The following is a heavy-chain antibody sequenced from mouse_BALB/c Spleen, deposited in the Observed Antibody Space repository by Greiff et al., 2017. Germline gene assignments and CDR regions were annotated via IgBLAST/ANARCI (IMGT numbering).Heavy chain of an antibody. V-gene: IGHV1-69*02. CDR2: IDPSDSYT. Sequence: QQSCKASGYTFTSYWMHWVKQRPGQGLEWIGEIDPSDSYTNYNQKFKGKATLTVDKSSSTAYMQLSSLTSEDSAVYYCARGDYYGSSYGPFAYWGQGTLVTVSA. D-gene: IGHD1-1*01. CDR3: ARGDYYGSSYGPFAY. J-gene: IGHJ3*01. CDR1: GYTFTSYW.